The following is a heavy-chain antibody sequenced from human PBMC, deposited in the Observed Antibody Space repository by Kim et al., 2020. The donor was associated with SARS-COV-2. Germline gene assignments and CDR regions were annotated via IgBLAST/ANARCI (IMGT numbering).Heavy chain of an antibody. Sequence: SETLYLTCTVSGGSISSSSYYWGWIRQPPGKGLEWIGSIYYSGSTYYNPSLKSRVTISVDTSKNQFSLKLSSVTAADTAVYYCARLPRGAYYYDSSGYRARWGQGTVVTVSS. CDR2: IYYSGST. CDR3: ARLPRGAYYYDSSGYRAR. V-gene: IGHV4-39*01. J-gene: IGHJ4*02. D-gene: IGHD3-22*01. CDR1: GGSISSSSYY.